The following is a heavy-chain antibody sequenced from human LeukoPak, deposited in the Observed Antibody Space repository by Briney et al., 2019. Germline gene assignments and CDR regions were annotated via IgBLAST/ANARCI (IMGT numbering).Heavy chain of an antibody. J-gene: IGHJ4*02. CDR3: ARTYHYDSSGYYSLAPFDY. V-gene: IGHV1-18*01. D-gene: IGHD3-22*01. Sequence: ASVKVSCKASGYTFTSYGISWVRQAPGQGLEWMGWISAYNGNTNYAQKLQGRVTMTPDTSTSTAYMELRSLRSDDTAVYYCARTYHYDSSGYYSLAPFDYWGQGTLVTVSS. CDR2: ISAYNGNT. CDR1: GYTFTSYG.